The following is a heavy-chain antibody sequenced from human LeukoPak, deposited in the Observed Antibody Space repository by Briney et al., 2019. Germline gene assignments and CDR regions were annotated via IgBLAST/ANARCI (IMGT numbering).Heavy chain of an antibody. CDR1: GFTFSDHY. Sequence: PGGSLRLSCAASGFTFSDHYMSWIRQAPGKGLEWVSAISGSGGSTYYADSVKGRFTISRDNSKNTLYLQMNSLRAEDTAVYYCALGGMSYYYYYGMDVWGQGTTVTVSS. CDR2: ISGSGGST. CDR3: ALGGMSYYYYYGMDV. J-gene: IGHJ6*02. V-gene: IGHV3-23*01. D-gene: IGHD3-16*01.